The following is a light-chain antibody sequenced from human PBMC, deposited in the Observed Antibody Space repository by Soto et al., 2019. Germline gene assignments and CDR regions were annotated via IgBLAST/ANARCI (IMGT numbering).Light chain of an antibody. Sequence: QSVLTQPASVSGSPGQSITISCTGTSSDVGGYNYVSWYQQHPGKAPKLMIYEVSNRPSGVSNRFSGSKSGNTASLTISGLQAEDEADYYCSSYTSSSAYVFGNGKKVTVL. CDR1: SSDVGGYNY. V-gene: IGLV2-14*01. J-gene: IGLJ1*01. CDR3: SSYTSSSAYV. CDR2: EVS.